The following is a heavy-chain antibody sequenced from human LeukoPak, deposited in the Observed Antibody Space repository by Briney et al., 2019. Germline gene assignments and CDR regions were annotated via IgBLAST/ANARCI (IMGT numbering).Heavy chain of an antibody. Sequence: SETLSLTCTVSGGSTSGYYWSWIRQPPGKGLEWIGYIYYTGSTTYNPSVNSRVTISIDTSKNQFSLKLISVTAADTAVYYCARCSGYCTRGLCHSYYYMDVWGRGTTVTVPS. CDR2: IYYTGST. CDR1: GGSTSGYY. CDR3: ARCSGYCTRGLCHSYYYMDV. V-gene: IGHV4-59*01. D-gene: IGHD2-8*02. J-gene: IGHJ6*03.